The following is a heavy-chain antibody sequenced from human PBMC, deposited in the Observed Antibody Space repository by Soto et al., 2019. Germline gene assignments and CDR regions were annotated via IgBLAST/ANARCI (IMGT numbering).Heavy chain of an antibody. V-gene: IGHV1-69*13. Sequence: GASVKVSCKASGGTFSSYAISWVRQAPGQGLEWMGGIIPIFGTANYAQKFQGRVTITADESTSTAYMELSSLRSEDTAVYYCARDGLELRYVELYFDYWGQGTLVTVSS. CDR1: GGTFSSYA. D-gene: IGHD1-7*01. CDR3: ARDGLELRYVELYFDY. CDR2: IIPIFGTA. J-gene: IGHJ4*02.